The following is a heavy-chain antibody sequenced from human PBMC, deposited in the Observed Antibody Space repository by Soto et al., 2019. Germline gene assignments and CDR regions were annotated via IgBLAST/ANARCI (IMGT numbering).Heavy chain of an antibody. J-gene: IGHJ4*02. CDR1: GGSISSYY. CDR2: IYYSGST. Sequence: QVKLQESGPGPVKPSETLSLTCTVSGGSISSYYWSWIRQPLGKGLEWIGYIYYSGSTNYNPSLKSRVTISVDTSKNQFSLKLSSVTAADTAVYYCARGRRHIWGGYFATFDYWGQGTLVTVSS. D-gene: IGHD5-12*01. CDR3: ARGRRHIWGGYFATFDY. V-gene: IGHV4-59*01.